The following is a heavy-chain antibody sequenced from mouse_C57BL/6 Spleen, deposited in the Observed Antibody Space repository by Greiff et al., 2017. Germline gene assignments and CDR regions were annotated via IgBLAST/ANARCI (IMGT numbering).Heavy chain of an antibody. CDR2: IWRGGST. CDR3: AKNGDDGYYGAY. D-gene: IGHD2-3*01. CDR1: GFSLTSYG. V-gene: IGHV2-5*01. Sequence: VQLQQSGPGLVQPSQSLSITCTVSGFSLTSYGVPWVRQSPGKGLEWLGVIWRGGSTDYNAAFMSRLSITKDDSKSQVFFKMNSLQADDTAIYYCAKNGDDGYYGAYWGQGTLVTVSA. J-gene: IGHJ3*01.